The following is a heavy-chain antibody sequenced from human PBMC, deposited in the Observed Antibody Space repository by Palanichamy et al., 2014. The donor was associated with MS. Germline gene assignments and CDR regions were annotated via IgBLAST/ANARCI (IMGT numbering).Heavy chain of an antibody. CDR2: ISGDSSYI. V-gene: IGHV3-21*01. J-gene: IGHJ3*02. D-gene: IGHD2/OR15-2a*01. CDR1: GFTFSSYN. Sequence: EVQLVESGGGLVEPGGSLRLSCAASGFTFSSYNMNWVRQAPGRGLEWVSSISGDSSYIYDADSVKGRFTISRDNAKKSLYLQMNSLSAEDTAMYYCARDLSFAFDIWGQGTMVTVSS. CDR3: ARDLSFAFDI.